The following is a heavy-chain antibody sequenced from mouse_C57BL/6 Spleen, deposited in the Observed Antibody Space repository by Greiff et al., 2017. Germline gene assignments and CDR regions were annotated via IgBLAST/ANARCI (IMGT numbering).Heavy chain of an antibody. CDR1: GYAFSSSW. CDR3: ASKAYYSNRYARDY. V-gene: IGHV1-82*01. J-gene: IGHJ4*01. CDR2: IYPGDGDT. D-gene: IGHD2-5*01. Sequence: VQLQQSGPELVKPGASVKISCKASGYAFSSSWMNWVKQRPGKGLEWIGRIYPGDGDTNYNGKFKGKATLTADKSSSTAYMQLSSLPSEDSAVYFCASKAYYSNRYARDYWGQGTSVTVSS.